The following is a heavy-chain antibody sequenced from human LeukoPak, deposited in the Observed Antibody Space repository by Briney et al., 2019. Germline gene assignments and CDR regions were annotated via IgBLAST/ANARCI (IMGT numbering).Heavy chain of an antibody. CDR3: ARDPPRYFDWLSVDY. Sequence: SETLSLTCTVSGYSISSGYYRGWIRQPPGKELEWIGSMYHSGSTYYNPSLKSRVTISVDTSKNQFSLKLSSVTAADTAVYYCARDPPRYFDWLSVDYWGQGTLVTVSS. CDR2: MYHSGST. D-gene: IGHD3-9*01. V-gene: IGHV4-38-2*02. CDR1: GYSISSGYY. J-gene: IGHJ4*02.